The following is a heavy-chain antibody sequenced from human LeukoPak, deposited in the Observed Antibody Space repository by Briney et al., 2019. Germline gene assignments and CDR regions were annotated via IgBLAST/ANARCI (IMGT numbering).Heavy chain of an antibody. J-gene: IGHJ2*01. V-gene: IGHV3-53*01. D-gene: IGHD2-8*01. CDR2: FYSDIGA. CDR3: ARDNELDL. CDR1: GFTVSSNY. Sequence: GGSLRLSCVASGFTVSSNYMSWVRQAPGKGLEWVSVFYSDIGAYYADSVKGRFTISSDTSKNTLYLQMNSLRAEDTAMYYCARDNELDLWGRGTLVTVSS.